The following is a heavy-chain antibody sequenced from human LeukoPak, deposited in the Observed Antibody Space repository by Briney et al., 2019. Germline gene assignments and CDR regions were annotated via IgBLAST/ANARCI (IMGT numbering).Heavy chain of an antibody. D-gene: IGHD6-13*01. V-gene: IGHV4-59*12. CDR2: IYYSGST. J-gene: IGHJ4*02. CDR1: GGSISSYY. Sequence: SATLSLTCTVSGGSISSYYWSWIRQPPGKGLEWIGYIYYSGSTNYNPSLKSRVTISVDTSKNQFSLKLSPVTAADTAVYYCAREGVGVAAAGTFVCDWGQGTLVTVSS. CDR3: AREGVGVAAAGTFVCD.